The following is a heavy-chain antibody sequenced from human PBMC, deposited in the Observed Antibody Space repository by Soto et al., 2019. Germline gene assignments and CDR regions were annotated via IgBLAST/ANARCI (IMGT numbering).Heavy chain of an antibody. J-gene: IGHJ4*02. CDR2: IHYNGNT. V-gene: IGHV4-59*01. CDR3: AREGNLGRWLQPLDF. CDR1: GDSISAYC. D-gene: IGHD5-12*01. Sequence: SEILSLTCTVSGDSISAYCWSWVRQPPGKGLEWIGNIHYNGNTKYNPSLKSRVSMSVDTSKNQFSLRLISVTAADTAKYFCAREGNLGRWLQPLDFWGQGTLVTVSS.